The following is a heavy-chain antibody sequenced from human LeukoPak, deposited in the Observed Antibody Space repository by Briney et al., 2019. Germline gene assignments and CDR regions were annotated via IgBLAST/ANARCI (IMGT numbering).Heavy chain of an antibody. Sequence: GGSLRLSCAASGFTFSSYEMNWVRQAPGKGLEWVSCISSSGSTIYYADSVKGRFTISRDNAKNSLYLQMNSLRAEDTAVYYCARGLLLWFGELLPPSDYWGQGTLVTVSS. CDR1: GFTFSSYE. CDR2: ISSSGSTI. V-gene: IGHV3-48*03. J-gene: IGHJ4*02. D-gene: IGHD3-10*01. CDR3: ARGLLLWFGELLPPSDY.